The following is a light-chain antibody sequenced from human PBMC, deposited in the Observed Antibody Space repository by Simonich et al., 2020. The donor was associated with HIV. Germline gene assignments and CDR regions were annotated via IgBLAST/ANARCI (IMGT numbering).Light chain of an antibody. Sequence: EIVMTQSPATMSVSPGKRATLSCRASQSVSSNLAWYQPKPGQAPRLLIYGASTRATGIPARFSCSGSGTEFTLTISSMQSEDFAVYYCQQYNNWPYTFGQGTKLEIK. CDR3: QQYNNWPYT. V-gene: IGKV3-15*01. CDR1: QSVSSN. J-gene: IGKJ2*01. CDR2: GAS.